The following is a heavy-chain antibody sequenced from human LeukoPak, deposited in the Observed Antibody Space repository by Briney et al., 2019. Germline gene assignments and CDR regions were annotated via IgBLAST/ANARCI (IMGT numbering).Heavy chain of an antibody. CDR3: VRDFCGKLYNWNNNY. CDR2: IKQDGSEI. D-gene: IGHD1/OR15-1a*01. CDR1: GFTLCSYW. V-gene: IGHV3-7*01. Sequence: GGSLRLSCAASGFTLCSYWMSWVRQAPGKGLEWVANIKQDGSEIYYVDSVKGRFTISRDNSKNSLYLQMNSLRVEDTAVYHPVRDFCGKLYNWNNNYWGQGTLVTVSS. J-gene: IGHJ4*02.